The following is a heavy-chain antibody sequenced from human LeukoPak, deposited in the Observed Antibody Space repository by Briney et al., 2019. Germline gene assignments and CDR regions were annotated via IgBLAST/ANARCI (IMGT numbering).Heavy chain of an antibody. CDR1: GGSISSSSYY. CDR3: ARIAPDYLDY. D-gene: IGHD1-14*01. J-gene: IGHJ4*02. CDR2: IYYSGST. V-gene: IGHV4-39*01. Sequence: SETLSLTCTVSGGSISSSSYYWGWIRQPPGKGLECIGSIYYSGSTYYNPSLKSRVTISVDTSKNQFSLKLSSVTAADTAVYYCARIAPDYLDYWGQGTLVTVSS.